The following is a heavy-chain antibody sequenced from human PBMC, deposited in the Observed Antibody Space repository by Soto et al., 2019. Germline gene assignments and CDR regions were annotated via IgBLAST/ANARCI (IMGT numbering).Heavy chain of an antibody. CDR1: GFTFDDYA. J-gene: IGHJ4*02. CDR3: AKGRGESYGRYYFDY. CDR2: ISWNSGGI. V-gene: IGHV3-9*01. D-gene: IGHD1-26*01. Sequence: EVQLVESGGGLVQPGRSLRLSCAASGFTFDDYAMHWVRQAPGKGLEWVSGISWNSGGIGYADSVKGRFTISRDNAKNSVYLQMNSLRAEDTGLYYCAKGRGESYGRYYFDYWGQGTLVTVSS.